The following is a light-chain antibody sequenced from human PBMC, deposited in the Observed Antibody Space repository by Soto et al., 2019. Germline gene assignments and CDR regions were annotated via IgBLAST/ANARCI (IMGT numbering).Light chain of an antibody. J-gene: IGKJ1*01. CDR3: QQSYSTPRT. Sequence: DIVMTQSPASLAVSLGERATINCKSSQSVLYSSNNKKYLAWYQRKPGQPPKLLIYWASTRESGVPDRFSGSGSGTDFTLTIDSLQAEDVAVYYCQQSYSTPRTFGQGTKVEIK. V-gene: IGKV4-1*01. CDR1: QSVLYSSNNKKY. CDR2: WAS.